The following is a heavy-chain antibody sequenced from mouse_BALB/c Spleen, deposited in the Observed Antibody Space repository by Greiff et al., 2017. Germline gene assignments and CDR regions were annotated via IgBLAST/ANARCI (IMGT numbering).Heavy chain of an antibody. CDR3: ARLPYYYGSSYPYYAMDY. J-gene: IGHJ4*01. V-gene: IGHV5-6-5*01. CDR2: ISSGGST. Sequence: EVQLVESGGGLVKPGGSRKPSVAPSEFTFSSNARSWVRQTPEKRLEWVASISSGGSTYYPDSVKGRFTISRDNARNILYLQMSSLRSEDTAMYYCARLPYYYGSSYPYYAMDYWGQGTSVTVSS. D-gene: IGHD1-1*01. CDR1: EFTFSSNA.